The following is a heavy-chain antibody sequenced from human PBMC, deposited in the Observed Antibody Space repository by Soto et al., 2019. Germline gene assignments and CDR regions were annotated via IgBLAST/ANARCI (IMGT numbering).Heavy chain of an antibody. CDR1: GASISRGDYY. Sequence: SETLSLTCTVSGASISRGDYYWNWICQSPGKGLEWIGNTYNNGRPNYNPSLKSRVTISGDSSKNQFSLKLRSLSAADTAVYYCARGGVYDFWSGLFDWGQGTLVTVS. CDR3: ARGGVYDFWSGLFD. D-gene: IGHD3-3*01. V-gene: IGHV4-30-4*01. J-gene: IGHJ4*02. CDR2: TYNNGRP.